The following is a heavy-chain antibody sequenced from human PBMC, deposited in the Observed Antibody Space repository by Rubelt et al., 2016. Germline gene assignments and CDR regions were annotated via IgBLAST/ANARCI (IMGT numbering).Heavy chain of an antibody. CDR1: GSTFDDYT. Sequence: AASGSTFDDYTMHWVRQAPGKGLEWVSLISWDGGSTYYADSVKGRFTISRDNSKNSLYLQMNSLRTEDTALYYCAKDLSKLLWFGEGFDYWGQGTLVTVSS. CDR3: AKDLSKLLWFGEGFDY. J-gene: IGHJ4*02. CDR2: ISWDGGST. V-gene: IGHV3-43*01. D-gene: IGHD3-10*01.